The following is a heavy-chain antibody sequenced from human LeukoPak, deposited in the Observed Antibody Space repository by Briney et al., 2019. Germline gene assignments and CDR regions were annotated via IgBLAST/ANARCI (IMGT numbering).Heavy chain of an antibody. CDR2: IRYDGSKK. CDR3: TGSFGQLTFFDY. V-gene: IGHV3-30*02. J-gene: IGHJ4*02. D-gene: IGHD3-10*01. CDR1: GFIFSSYG. Sequence: HPGGSLRLSCAASGFIFSSYGMHWVRQAPGKGLEWVAFIRYDGSKKYYADSVKGRFTISRDNSKNTLYLQMNSLRAEDTAVYYCTGSFGQLTFFDYWGQGTLVTVSS.